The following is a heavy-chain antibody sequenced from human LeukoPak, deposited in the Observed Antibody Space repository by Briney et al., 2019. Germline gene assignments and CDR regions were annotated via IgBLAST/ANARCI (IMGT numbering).Heavy chain of an antibody. CDR1: GFTFDDYA. V-gene: IGHV3-9*01. CDR3: AKDLPSRDGYRRTGNAFDI. D-gene: IGHD5-24*01. J-gene: IGHJ3*02. CDR2: ISWNSGSI. Sequence: GGSLRLSCAASGFTFDDYAMHWVRQAPGKGLEWVSGISWNSGSIGYADSVKGRFTISRDNAKNSLYLQMNSLRAEDTALYYCAKDLPSRDGYRRTGNAFDIWGQGTMVTVSS.